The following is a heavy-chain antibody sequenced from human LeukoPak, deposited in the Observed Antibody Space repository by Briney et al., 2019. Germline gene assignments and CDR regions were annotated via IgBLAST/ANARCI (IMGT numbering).Heavy chain of an antibody. CDR2: ISSSSSYI. D-gene: IGHD3-10*01. CDR1: GFTFSSYS. J-gene: IGHJ4*02. V-gene: IGHV3-21*01. CDR3: ALTVYGSGSYWDY. Sequence: GGSLSLSCAASGFTFSSYSMIWLRQAPGEGVEWVSSISSSSSYIYYADSVKGRFTISRDNSKNTLYLQMNSLRAEDTAVYYCALTVYGSGSYWDYWGQGTLVTVSS.